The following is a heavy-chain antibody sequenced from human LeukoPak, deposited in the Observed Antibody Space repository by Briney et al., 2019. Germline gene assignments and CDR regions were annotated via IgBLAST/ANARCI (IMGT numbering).Heavy chain of an antibody. V-gene: IGHV4-30-4*08. CDR3: ARVYRGTSGYGMIDY. Sequence: SQTLSLTCTVSGGSISSGDYYWSWIRQPPGKGLEWIGYIYYSGSTYYNPSLKSRVTISVDTSKNQFSLKLSSVTAADTAVYYCARVYRGTSGYGMIDYWGQGTLVTVSS. D-gene: IGHD2-2*01. CDR1: GGSISSGDYY. J-gene: IGHJ4*02. CDR2: IYYSGST.